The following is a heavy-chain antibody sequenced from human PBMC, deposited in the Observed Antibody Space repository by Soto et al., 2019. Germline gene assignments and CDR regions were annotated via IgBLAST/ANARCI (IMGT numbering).Heavy chain of an antibody. D-gene: IGHD3-16*02. J-gene: IGHJ2*01. V-gene: IGHV3-21*01. CDR1: GFTFSSYS. CDR2: ISSSSSYI. Sequence: EVQLVESGGGLVKPGGSLRLSCAASGFTFSSYSMNWVRQAPGKGLEWVSSISSSSSYIYYADSVKGRFTISRDNAKNSLYLQMNSLRAEDTAVYYCARDRRAFGEVIAPYWYFDLWGRGTLVTVSS. CDR3: ARDRRAFGEVIAPYWYFDL.